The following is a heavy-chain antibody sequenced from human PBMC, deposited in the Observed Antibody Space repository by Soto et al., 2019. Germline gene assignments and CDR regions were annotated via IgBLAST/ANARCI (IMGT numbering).Heavy chain of an antibody. Sequence: PGGSLRLSCAASGFTFSSYGMHWVRQAPGKGLEWVAVISYDGSNKYYADSVKGRFTISRDNSKNTLYLQMNSLRAEDTAVYYCAKDRTPFIGPTDFWGLGTLVTVSS. CDR2: ISYDGSNK. CDR3: AKDRTPFIGPTDF. J-gene: IGHJ4*02. D-gene: IGHD1-7*01. V-gene: IGHV3-30*18. CDR1: GFTFSSYG.